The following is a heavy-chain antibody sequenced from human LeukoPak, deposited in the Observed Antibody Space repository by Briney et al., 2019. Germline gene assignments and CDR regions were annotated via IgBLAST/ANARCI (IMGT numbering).Heavy chain of an antibody. CDR2: INPNSGGT. CDR1: GYTFTGYY. V-gene: IGHV1-2*02. Sequence: ASVKVSCKASGYTFTGYYMHWVRQAPGQGLEWMGWINPNSGGTNYAQKFQGRVTMTGDTSISTAYMELSRLRSDDTAVYYCARENYGGNSVFDYWGQGTLVTVSS. CDR3: ARENYGGNSVFDY. J-gene: IGHJ4*02. D-gene: IGHD4-23*01.